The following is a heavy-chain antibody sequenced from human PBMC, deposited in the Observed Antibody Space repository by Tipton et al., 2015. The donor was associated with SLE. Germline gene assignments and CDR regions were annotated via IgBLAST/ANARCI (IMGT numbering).Heavy chain of an antibody. CDR2: INHSGST. Sequence: LRLSCAVYGGSFSGYYGSWIRQPPGKGLEWIGEINHSGSTNYNPSLKSRVTISVDTSKNQFSLKLSSVTAADTSVYYCARGISSGWCNYWGQGNLVTVSS. V-gene: IGHV4-34*01. D-gene: IGHD6-19*01. J-gene: IGHJ4*02. CDR1: GGSFSGYY. CDR3: ARGISSGWCNY.